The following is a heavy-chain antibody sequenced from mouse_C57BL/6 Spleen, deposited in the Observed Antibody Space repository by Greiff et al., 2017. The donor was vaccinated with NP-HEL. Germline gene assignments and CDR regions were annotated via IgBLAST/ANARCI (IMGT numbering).Heavy chain of an antibody. D-gene: IGHD1-1*01. CDR3: ARRCITTVVATDYYAMDY. V-gene: IGHV1-7*01. Sequence: VQLQQSGAELAKPGASVKLSCKASGYTFTSYWMHWVKQRPGQGLEWIGYINPSSGYTKYNQKFKDKATLTADKSSSTAYMQLSSLTYEDSAVYYCARRCITTVVATDYYAMDYWGQGTSVTVSS. CDR1: GYTFTSYW. CDR2: INPSSGYT. J-gene: IGHJ4*01.